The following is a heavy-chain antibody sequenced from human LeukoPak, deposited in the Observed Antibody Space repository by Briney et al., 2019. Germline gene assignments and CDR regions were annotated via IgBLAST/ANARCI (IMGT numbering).Heavy chain of an antibody. Sequence: ASVKVSCKASGYTFTSYYMHWVRQAPGQGLEWMGIINPSGGSTSYAQKFQGRVTMTRDTSTSAVYMELSSLRSEDTAVYYCARTETTVVTPDYWGQGTLVTVSS. V-gene: IGHV1-46*01. J-gene: IGHJ4*02. CDR1: GYTFTSYY. CDR2: INPSGGST. CDR3: ARTETTVVTPDY. D-gene: IGHD4-23*01.